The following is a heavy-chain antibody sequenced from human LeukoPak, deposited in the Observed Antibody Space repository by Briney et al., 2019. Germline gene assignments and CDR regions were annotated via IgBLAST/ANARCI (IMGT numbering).Heavy chain of an antibody. V-gene: IGHV3-15*07. Sequence: GGSLRLSCAASGFIFSRAWMNWVRQAPGKGLEWVGRVKSKRDGGTADYAAPVKGGFTLSRDDSTNTLSLQMSSLTAEDTAVYYCTTGWASPAHGGYWGQGTLVTVSS. J-gene: IGHJ4*02. D-gene: IGHD5-24*01. CDR2: VKSKRDGGTA. CDR3: TTGWASPAHGGY. CDR1: GFIFSRAW.